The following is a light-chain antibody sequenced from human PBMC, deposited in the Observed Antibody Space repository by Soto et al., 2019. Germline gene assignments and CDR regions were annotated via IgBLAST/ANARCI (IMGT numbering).Light chain of an antibody. CDR1: QSVSSSY. Sequence: EIVMTQSPATLSVSPGERATLSCRASQSVSSSYLVWHQQKPGQAPRLLIYAASTRATGIPARFSGSGSGTDFTLTISSLQSEDFAVYYCQQYNDWPWTFGQGTKVDIK. V-gene: IGKV3-15*01. J-gene: IGKJ1*01. CDR2: AAS. CDR3: QQYNDWPWT.